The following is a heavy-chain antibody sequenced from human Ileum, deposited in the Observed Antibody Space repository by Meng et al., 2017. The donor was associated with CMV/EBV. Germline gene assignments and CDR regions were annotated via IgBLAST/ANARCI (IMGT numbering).Heavy chain of an antibody. CDR3: ASGGNFGYYYGMDV. J-gene: IGHJ6*02. CDR2: ISSSGSTI. D-gene: IGHD4-23*01. V-gene: IGHV3-48*03. Sequence: GGSLRLSCAASGFTFSSYEMNWVRQAPGKGLEWVSYISSSGSTIYYADSVKGRFTISRDNAKNSPYLQMNSLRAEDTAVYYCASGGNFGYYYGMDVWGQGTTVTVSS. CDR1: GFTFSSYE.